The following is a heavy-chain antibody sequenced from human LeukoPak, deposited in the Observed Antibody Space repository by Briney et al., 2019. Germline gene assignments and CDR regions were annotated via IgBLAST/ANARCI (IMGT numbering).Heavy chain of an antibody. Sequence: PGGSLRLSCAVSGFTFSSYAMTWVRQAPGKGLEWVSAISGSGGSTYYADSVKGRFTISRDNAKNSLYLQMSNLRAEDTAVYFCARGGGLDVWGQGATVTVSS. V-gene: IGHV3-23*01. D-gene: IGHD3-16*01. CDR2: ISGSGGST. CDR1: GFTFSSYA. CDR3: ARGGGLDV. J-gene: IGHJ6*02.